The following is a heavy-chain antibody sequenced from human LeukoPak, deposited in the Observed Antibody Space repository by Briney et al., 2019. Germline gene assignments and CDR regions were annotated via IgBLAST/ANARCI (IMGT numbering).Heavy chain of an antibody. J-gene: IGHJ4*02. CDR3: ARDIGGDLHIDY. Sequence: PGGSLRLSCAASGFTFSSYGMHWVRQAPGKGLEWVAVIWYDGSNKYYADSVKGRFTISRDNSKNTLYLQMNSLRAEDTAVYYCARDIGGDLHIDYWGQGTLVTVSS. D-gene: IGHD2-21*02. CDR2: IWYDGSNK. CDR1: GFTFSSYG. V-gene: IGHV3-33*01.